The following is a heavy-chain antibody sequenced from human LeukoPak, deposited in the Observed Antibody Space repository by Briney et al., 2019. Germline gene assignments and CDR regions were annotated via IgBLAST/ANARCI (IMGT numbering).Heavy chain of an antibody. J-gene: IGHJ4*02. CDR3: GRENFASETYYCDY. Sequence: ASVKVSCRASGYIFTRYGVTWVRQAPGQGLEWMGWISAYNGNTKYEEKVQDRVTMTTDTSTNTAYMELRSLRSEGSAVYYCGRENFASETYYCDYWGQGTQVTVSS. D-gene: IGHD3-10*01. V-gene: IGHV1-18*01. CDR2: ISAYNGNT. CDR1: GYIFTRYG.